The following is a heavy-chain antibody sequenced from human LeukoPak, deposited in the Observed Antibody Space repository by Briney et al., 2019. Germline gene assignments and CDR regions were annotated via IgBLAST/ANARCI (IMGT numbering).Heavy chain of an antibody. J-gene: IGHJ4*02. D-gene: IGHD4-23*01. V-gene: IGHV4-4*07. CDR3: ARDFSYGGNRYYFDD. Sequence: SETLSLTCTVSGGSISSYYWSWIRQPAGKGLEWIGRIYTSGSTNYNPSLKSRVTMSVDTSKNQFSLKLSSVTAADTAVYYCARDFSYGGNRYYFDDWGQGTLVTVSS. CDR1: GGSISSYY. CDR2: IYTSGST.